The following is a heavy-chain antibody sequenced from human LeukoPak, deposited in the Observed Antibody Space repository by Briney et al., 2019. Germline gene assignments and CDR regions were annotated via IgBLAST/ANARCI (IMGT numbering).Heavy chain of an antibody. CDR3: ARDGEGVLGFDY. CDR2: ISYDGSNL. V-gene: IGHV3-30-3*01. J-gene: IGHJ4*02. CDR1: GFTFSSYG. D-gene: IGHD2-8*02. Sequence: GGYLRLSCAASGFTFSSYGMHWVRQAPGKGLEWVAVISYDGSNLDYADSVKGRFTISRDNSKNTLYLQMNSLRAEDTAVYYCARDGEGVLGFDYWGQGTLVTVSS.